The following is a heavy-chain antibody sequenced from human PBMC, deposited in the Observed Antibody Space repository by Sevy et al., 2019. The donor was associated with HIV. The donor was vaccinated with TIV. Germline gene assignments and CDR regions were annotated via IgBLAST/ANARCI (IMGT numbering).Heavy chain of an antibody. D-gene: IGHD5-18*01. Sequence: GGSLRLSCAISGFIFDDYAMHWVRQGPGKGLEWVSGINWNSGSIGYADFVKGRFTISRDNAKNSLYLQMNSLRVEDTAFYYCAKGAGYSSGSDGFDIWGQGTMVTVSS. CDR1: GFIFDDYA. CDR3: AKGAGYSSGSDGFDI. CDR2: INWNSGSI. J-gene: IGHJ3*02. V-gene: IGHV3-9*01.